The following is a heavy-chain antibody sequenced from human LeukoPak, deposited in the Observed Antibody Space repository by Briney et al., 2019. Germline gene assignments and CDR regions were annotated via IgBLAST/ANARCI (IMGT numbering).Heavy chain of an antibody. D-gene: IGHD3-22*01. V-gene: IGHV1-69*05. J-gene: IGHJ4*02. Sequence: SVKVSCKASGGTFSSYAISWVRQAPGQGLEWMGRIIPIFGTANYAQKFQGRVTITTDESTSTAYMELSSLKSEDTAVYYCARAPHYYYDSPLDYWGQGTLVTVSS. CDR3: ARAPHYYYDSPLDY. CDR2: IIPIFGTA. CDR1: GGTFSSYA.